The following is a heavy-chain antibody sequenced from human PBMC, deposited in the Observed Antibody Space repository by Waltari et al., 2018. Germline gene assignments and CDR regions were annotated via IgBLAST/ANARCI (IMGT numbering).Heavy chain of an antibody. Sequence: WWRWVWQVQGKWLEWIGRIHHSGRTHYNPYFESRLSMSVDRSKNQFSLNLNSVAAADTAVYYCAGDRAIGLFFDYWGQGTLVTVSS. CDR2: IHHSGRT. J-gene: IGHJ4*02. D-gene: IGHD2-2*01. CDR3: AGDRAIGLFFDY. V-gene: IGHV4-4*02. CDR1: W.